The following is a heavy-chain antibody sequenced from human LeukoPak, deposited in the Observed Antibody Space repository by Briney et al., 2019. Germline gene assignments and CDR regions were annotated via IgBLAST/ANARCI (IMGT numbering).Heavy chain of an antibody. V-gene: IGHV4-4*02. CDR3: ARQKWEQQGRDYYFNGLDV. CDR1: IGSISSSKW. CDR2: IYLYGTT. Sequence: PSETLSLTCSVSIGSISSSKWWSWVRQSPVKGLEWIGEIYLYGTTNYNPSFTSRVTMSVDRSRNQFSLKLTSVTAADTAVYYCARQKWEQQGRDYYFNGLDVRGPGTTVIVSS. D-gene: IGHD1/OR15-1a*01. J-gene: IGHJ6*02.